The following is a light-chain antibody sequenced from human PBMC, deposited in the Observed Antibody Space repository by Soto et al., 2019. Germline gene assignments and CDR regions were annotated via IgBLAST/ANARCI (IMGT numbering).Light chain of an antibody. CDR2: DAS. Sequence: DIQMTQSPSTLSASIGDRVTITCRASQSISNWLAWYQQKPGKAPNLLIYDASSLESGVPSRFSGSGSGTEFTLTISSLQPDDFATYYCQQYSSYCTFGGGTKVDIK. CDR3: QQYSSYCT. CDR1: QSISNW. V-gene: IGKV1-5*01. J-gene: IGKJ4*01.